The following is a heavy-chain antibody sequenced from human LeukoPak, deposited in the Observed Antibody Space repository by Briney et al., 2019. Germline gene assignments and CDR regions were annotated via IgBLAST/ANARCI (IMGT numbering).Heavy chain of an antibody. J-gene: IGHJ4*02. V-gene: IGHV3-30-3*01. D-gene: IGHD3-22*01. CDR3: ARGSSGYYYGELDY. CDR1: GFTFSSYI. CDR2: ISDDGSNK. Sequence: GRSLRLSCAAPGFTFSSYIMYWVRQAPGKGLEWVAVISDDGSNKYYADSVKGRFTISRDNSKNTLYLQMNRLRAEDTAVFYCARGSSGYYYGELDYWGQGTLVTVSS.